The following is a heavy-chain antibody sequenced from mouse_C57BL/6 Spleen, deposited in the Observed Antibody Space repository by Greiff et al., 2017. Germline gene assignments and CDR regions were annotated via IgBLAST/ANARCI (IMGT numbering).Heavy chain of an antibody. J-gene: IGHJ4*01. D-gene: IGHD2-2*01. CDR3: AISGGYTIPLYAMDY. CDR2: IHPSDSDT. CDR1: GYTSTSYW. Sequence: QVQLQQPGAELVKPGASVKVSCKASGYTSTSYWMHWVKQRPGQGLEWIGRIHPSDSDTNYNQKFKGKATLTVDKSSSTAYMQLSSLTSEDSAVYYCAISGGYTIPLYAMDYWGQGTSVTVSS. V-gene: IGHV1-74*01.